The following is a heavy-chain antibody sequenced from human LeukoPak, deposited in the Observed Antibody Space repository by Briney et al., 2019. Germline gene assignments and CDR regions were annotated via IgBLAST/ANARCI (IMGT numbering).Heavy chain of an antibody. J-gene: IGHJ1*01. Sequence: ASVKVSCKASGYTFTGYYMHWVRQAPGQGLEWMGWINPNSGGTNYAQKFQGRVTMTRDTSISTAYMELSRLRSDDTAVYYCARTPYYYGSGSYYPYWGQGTLVTVSS. CDR3: ARTPYYYGSGSYYPY. D-gene: IGHD3-10*01. CDR1: GYTFTGYY. V-gene: IGHV1-2*02. CDR2: INPNSGGT.